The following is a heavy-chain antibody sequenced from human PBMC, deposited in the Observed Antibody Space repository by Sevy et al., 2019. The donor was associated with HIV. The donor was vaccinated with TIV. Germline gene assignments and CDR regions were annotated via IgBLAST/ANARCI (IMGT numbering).Heavy chain of an antibody. Sequence: GGSLRLSCSASGFTFSSYAMHWVRQAPGMGLEYVSAISSNGGSTYYADSVKGRFTISRDNSKNTLYLQMSSLKAEDTAVYYCVKDRGDTMMDYFDYWGQGTLVTVSS. V-gene: IGHV3-64D*06. CDR1: GFTFSSYA. J-gene: IGHJ4*02. CDR3: VKDRGDTMMDYFDY. CDR2: ISSNGGST. D-gene: IGHD3-22*01.